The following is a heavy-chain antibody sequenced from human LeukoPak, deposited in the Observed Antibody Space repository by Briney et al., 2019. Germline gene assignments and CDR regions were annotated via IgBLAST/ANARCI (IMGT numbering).Heavy chain of an antibody. CDR3: ARSYSNTWYPPREFPLPDY. CDR2: ISAYNGNT. Sequence: ASVKVSCKASGYTFTSYGISWVRQAPGQGLEWMGWISAYNGNTNYAQKLQGRVTMTTDTSTSTAYMELSSLRSEDTAVYYCARSYSNTWYPPREFPLPDYWGQGTLVTVSS. D-gene: IGHD6-13*01. J-gene: IGHJ4*02. V-gene: IGHV1-18*01. CDR1: GYTFTSYG.